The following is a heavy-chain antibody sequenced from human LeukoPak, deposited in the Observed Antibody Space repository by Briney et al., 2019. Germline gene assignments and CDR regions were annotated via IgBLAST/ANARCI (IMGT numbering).Heavy chain of an antibody. Sequence: GGSLRLSCAASGFTFDDYGMSWVRQAPGKGLEWVSGINWNGGSTGYADSVKGRFTISRDNAKNSLYLQMNSLRAEDTAVYYCAKLPQSGSGSYFDYWGQGTLVTVSS. CDR3: AKLPQSGSGSYFDY. CDR2: INWNGGST. J-gene: IGHJ4*02. CDR1: GFTFDDYG. V-gene: IGHV3-20*04. D-gene: IGHD3-10*01.